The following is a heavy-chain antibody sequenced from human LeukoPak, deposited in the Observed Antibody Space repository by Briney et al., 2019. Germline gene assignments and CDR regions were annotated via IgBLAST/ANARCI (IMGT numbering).Heavy chain of an antibody. CDR1: GFTFSSYA. CDR2: ISYDGSNK. D-gene: IGHD3-9*01. CDR3: ARDFDRSGDYHHFDV. J-gene: IGHJ4*02. V-gene: IGHV3-30*04. Sequence: QAGGSLRLSCAASGFTFSSYAMHWVRQAPGKGLEWVAVISYDGSNKYYADSVKGRFTISRDNSKNTLYLQMDSLRAEDTAVYYCARDFDRSGDYHHFDVWGQGTLVTVSS.